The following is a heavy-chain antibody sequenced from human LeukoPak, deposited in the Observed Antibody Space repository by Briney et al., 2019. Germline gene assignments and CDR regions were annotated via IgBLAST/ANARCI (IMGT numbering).Heavy chain of an antibody. Sequence: GGSLRLSCAASGFTFSSYGMHWVRQAPGKGLEWVAVISYDGSNKYYADSVKGRFTISRDNSKNTLYLQMNSLRAEDTAVYYCAKLDSGSYYSDYFDYWGQGTLVTVSS. CDR1: GFTFSSYG. D-gene: IGHD1-26*01. V-gene: IGHV3-30*18. CDR3: AKLDSGSYYSDYFDY. J-gene: IGHJ4*02. CDR2: ISYDGSNK.